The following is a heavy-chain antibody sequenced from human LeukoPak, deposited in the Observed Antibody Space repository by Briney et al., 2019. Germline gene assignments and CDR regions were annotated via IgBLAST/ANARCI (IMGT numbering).Heavy chain of an antibody. CDR1: GGSISSYY. J-gene: IGHJ4*02. D-gene: IGHD2-2*01. Sequence: SETLSLTCSVSGGSISSYYWSWIRQPPGKGLEWIGYIYYSGSTNYNPSLKSRVTISVDTSKNQFSLKLSSVTAADTAVYYCARGPTYQPIDFWGQGTLVTVSS. V-gene: IGHV4-59*08. CDR2: IYYSGST. CDR3: ARGPTYQPIDF.